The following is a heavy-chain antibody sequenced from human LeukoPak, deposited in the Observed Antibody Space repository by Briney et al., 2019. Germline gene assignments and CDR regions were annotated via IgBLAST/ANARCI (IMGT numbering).Heavy chain of an antibody. D-gene: IGHD3-10*01. CDR3: ARSAGGDLHSYYYYGMDV. CDR2: INHSGST. V-gene: IGHV4-34*01. CDR1: GGSFSGYY. J-gene: IGHJ6*02. Sequence: SETLSLTCAVYGGSFSGYYWSWIRQPPGKGLEWIGEINHSGSTNYNPSLKSRVTISVDTSKNQFSLKLSSVTAADTAVYYCARSAGGDLHSYYYYGMDVWGQGTTVTVSS.